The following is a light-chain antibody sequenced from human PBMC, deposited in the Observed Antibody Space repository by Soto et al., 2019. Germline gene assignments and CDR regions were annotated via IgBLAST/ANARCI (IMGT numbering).Light chain of an antibody. V-gene: IGKV3-20*01. Sequence: EIVLTQSPGTLSLSPGERATLSCRASQSVSSSYLARYQQNPGQAPRLLIYGASSRATGIPDRFSGRGSGTDFTLTISRLEPEDFAVYYCQQYGSTPFTFGQGTKLEIK. J-gene: IGKJ2*01. CDR3: QQYGSTPFT. CDR2: GAS. CDR1: QSVSSSY.